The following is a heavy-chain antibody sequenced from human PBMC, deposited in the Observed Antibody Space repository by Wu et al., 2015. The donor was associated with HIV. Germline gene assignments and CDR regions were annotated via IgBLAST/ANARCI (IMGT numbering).Heavy chain of an antibody. J-gene: IGHJ3*02. V-gene: IGHV1-2*02. D-gene: IGHD3-22*01. CDR1: GYTFTGYY. CDR3: ARDFGDLLYYYDSSGYFGAFDI. Sequence: QVQLVQSGAEVKKPGASVKVSCKASGYTFTGYYMHWVRQAPGQGLEWMGWINPNSGGTNYAQKFQGRVTMTRDTSISTAYMELSRLRSDDTAVYYCARDFGDLLYYYDSSGYFGAFDIWGQGTMVTVSS. CDR2: INPNSGGT.